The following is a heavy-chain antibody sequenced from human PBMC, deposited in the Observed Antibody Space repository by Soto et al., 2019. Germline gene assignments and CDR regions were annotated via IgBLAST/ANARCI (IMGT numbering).Heavy chain of an antibody. CDR3: AHRRRYYDSSGYFRGNDAFDI. CDR1: GFSLSTTGVS. CDR2: IYWDDDK. D-gene: IGHD3-22*01. V-gene: IGHV2-5*02. J-gene: IGHJ3*02. Sequence: QITLKESGPTLVKPTQTLTLTCTFSGFSLSTTGVSVGWIRQPPGKALEWLALIYWDDDKRYSPSLNNRLSITKDTPKNPVVLTMTNMDPVDTATYYCAHRRRYYDSSGYFRGNDAFDIWCQGTMVTVSS.